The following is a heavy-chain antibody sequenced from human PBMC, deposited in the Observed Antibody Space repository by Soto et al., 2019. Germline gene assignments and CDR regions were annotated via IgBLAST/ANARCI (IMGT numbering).Heavy chain of an antibody. CDR1: GYSFTSYW. Sequence: GESLKISCKGSGYSFTSYWIGWVRQMPGKGLEWMGIIYPGDSDTRYSPSFQGQVTISADKSISTAYLQWSSLKASDTAMYYCARTVCGPYYYYGMDVWGQGTTVTVSS. V-gene: IGHV5-51*01. CDR2: IYPGDSDT. CDR3: ARTVCGPYYYYGMDV. J-gene: IGHJ6*02.